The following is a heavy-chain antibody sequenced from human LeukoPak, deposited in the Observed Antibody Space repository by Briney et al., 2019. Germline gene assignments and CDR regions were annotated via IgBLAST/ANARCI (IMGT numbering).Heavy chain of an antibody. D-gene: IGHD3-22*01. CDR2: ISGDGGST. J-gene: IGHJ4*02. CDR3: AKSLTYYHENSDSI. Sequence: GGSLRLSCAASGFTFSSYAMNWVRQAPGKGLEWVSAISGDGGSTYYIDSVKGRFTISRDNSKNTVYLQMSSLRVEDTAVYYCAKSLTYYHENSDSIWGQGTLVTVSS. CDR1: GFTFSSYA. V-gene: IGHV3-23*01.